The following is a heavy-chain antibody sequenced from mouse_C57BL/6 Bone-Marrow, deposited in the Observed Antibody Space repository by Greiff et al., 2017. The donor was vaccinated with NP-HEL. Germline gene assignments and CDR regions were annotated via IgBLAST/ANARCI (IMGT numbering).Heavy chain of an antibody. D-gene: IGHD2-14*01. V-gene: IGHV1-52*01. CDR1: GYTFTSYW. CDR2: IDPSDSET. Sequence: QVQLQQPGAELVRPGSSVKLSCKASGYTFTSYWMHWVKQRPIQGLEWIGNIDPSDSETTYNQKFKDKATLTVDKSSSTAYMQLSSLTSEDSAVYYGARQEGVYYKYGGFAYWGQGTLVTVSA. J-gene: IGHJ3*01. CDR3: ARQEGVYYKYGGFAY.